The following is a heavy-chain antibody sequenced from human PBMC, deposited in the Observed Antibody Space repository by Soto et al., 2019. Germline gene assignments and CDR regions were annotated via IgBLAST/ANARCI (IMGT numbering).Heavy chain of an antibody. CDR2: ISYDGSNK. V-gene: IGHV3-30-3*01. J-gene: IGHJ3*02. CDR3: ARELLAKQDSGSYLEHAFDI. D-gene: IGHD1-26*01. CDR1: GFTFSSYA. Sequence: GGSLRLSCAASGFTFSSYAMHWVRQAPGKGLEWVAVISYDGSNKYYADSVKGRFTISRDNSKNTLYLQMNSLRAEDTAVYYCARELLAKQDSGSYLEHAFDIWGQGTMVTVSS.